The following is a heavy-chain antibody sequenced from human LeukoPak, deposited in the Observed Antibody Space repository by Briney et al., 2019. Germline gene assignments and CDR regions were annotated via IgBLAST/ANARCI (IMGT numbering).Heavy chain of an antibody. V-gene: IGHV3-49*04. D-gene: IGHD3-3*01. CDR3: TSYDFWSGYYNPFDY. CDR2: IRSKAYGGTT. J-gene: IGHJ4*02. CDR1: GFTFGDYA. Sequence: GGSLRLSCTASGFTFGDYAMSWVRQAPGKGREWVGFIRSKAYGGTTEYAASVKGRFTISRDDSKSIAYLQMNSLKTEDTAVYYCTSYDFWSGYYNPFDYWGQGTLVTVSS.